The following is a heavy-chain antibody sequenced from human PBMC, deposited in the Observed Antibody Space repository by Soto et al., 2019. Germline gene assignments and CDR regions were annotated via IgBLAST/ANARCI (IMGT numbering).Heavy chain of an antibody. J-gene: IGHJ4*02. CDR2: VKSKSEGVTT. D-gene: IGHD2-21*01. V-gene: IGHV3-15*05. CDR1: GFIFRDAW. CDR3: VAGSPFEY. Sequence: PGGSLRLSCAASGFIFRDAWISWVRQAPGKGLEWIGRVKSKSEGVTTDYAALVKGRFTVSRDDSINAVSLQMDSLKMEDTAVYFCVAGSPFEYWGQGTLVTVSS.